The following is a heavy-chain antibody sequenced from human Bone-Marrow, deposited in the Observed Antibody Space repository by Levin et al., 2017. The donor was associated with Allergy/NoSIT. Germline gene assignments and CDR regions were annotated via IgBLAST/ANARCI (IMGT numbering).Heavy chain of an antibody. V-gene: IGHV4-34*01. Sequence: SETLSLTCAVYGGSFSGYYWSWIRQPPGKGLEWIGEINHSGSTNYNPSLKSRVTISVDTSKNQFSLKLSSVTAADTAVYYCARGPLYYGSGSYSRFDPWGQGTLVTVSS. D-gene: IGHD3-10*01. J-gene: IGHJ5*02. CDR1: GGSFSGYY. CDR2: INHSGST. CDR3: ARGPLYYGSGSYSRFDP.